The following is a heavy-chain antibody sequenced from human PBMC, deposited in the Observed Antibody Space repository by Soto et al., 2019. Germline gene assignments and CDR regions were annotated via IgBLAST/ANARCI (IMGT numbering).Heavy chain of an antibody. CDR3: ASISPALDY. CDR1: GFTFSSYG. CDR2: IWYDGSNK. D-gene: IGHD2-2*01. J-gene: IGHJ4*02. V-gene: IGHV3-33*03. Sequence: QVQLVESGGGVVQPGRSLRLSCAASGFTFSSYGMHWVRQAPGKGLEWVAVIWYDGSNKYYADSVKGRFTISRDNSKNTLYLQMNSLRAEDTAVYYCASISPALDYWGQGTLVTVSS.